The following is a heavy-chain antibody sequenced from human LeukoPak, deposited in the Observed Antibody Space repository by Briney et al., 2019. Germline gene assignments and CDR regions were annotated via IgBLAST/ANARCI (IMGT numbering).Heavy chain of an antibody. CDR2: IIPILGIA. D-gene: IGHD3-9*01. Sequence: SVKVSCKASGGTFSSYAISWVRQAPGQGLEWMGRIIPILGIANYAQKFQGRVTITADKSTSTAYTELSSLRSEDTAVYYCARDITYDYDILTGTYAFDIWGQGTMVTVSS. V-gene: IGHV1-69*04. CDR3: ARDITYDYDILTGTYAFDI. J-gene: IGHJ3*02. CDR1: GGTFSSYA.